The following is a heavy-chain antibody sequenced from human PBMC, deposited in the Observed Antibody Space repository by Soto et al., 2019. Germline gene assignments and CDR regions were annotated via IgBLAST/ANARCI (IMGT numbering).Heavy chain of an antibody. V-gene: IGHV3-74*01. CDR3: ARDLINLWYIEYYYYGMDV. CDR2: INGDGIST. CDR1: GFTFRSYW. J-gene: IGHJ6*02. Sequence: GGSLRLSCAASGFTFRSYWMHWVRQAPGKGLVWVSHINGDGISTSYADSVKGRFTISRDNAKDTLYLQMNSLKPEDTAIYYCARDLINLWYIEYYYYGMDVWGQGTTVTVSS. D-gene: IGHD5-18*01.